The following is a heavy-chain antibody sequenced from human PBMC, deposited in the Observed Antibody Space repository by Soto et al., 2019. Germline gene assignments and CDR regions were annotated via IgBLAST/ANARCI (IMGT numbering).Heavy chain of an antibody. CDR1: GGSISSGGYS. CDR3: AAGGGLPRYH. D-gene: IGHD5-12*01. CDR2: IYHSGST. V-gene: IGHV4-30-2*01. Sequence: LSLTCAVSGGSISSGGYSWSWIRQPPGKGLEWIGYIYHSGSTYYNPSLKSRVTISVDRSKNQFSLKLSSVTAADTAVYYCAAGGGLPRYHWGQGTLVTVSS. J-gene: IGHJ5*02.